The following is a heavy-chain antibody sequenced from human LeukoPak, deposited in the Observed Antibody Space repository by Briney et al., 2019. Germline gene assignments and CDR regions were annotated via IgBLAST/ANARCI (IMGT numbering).Heavy chain of an antibody. CDR3: ANGVRLRRPLDY. J-gene: IGHJ4*02. CDR1: GFTFSSYA. D-gene: IGHD4-17*01. Sequence: PGGSLRLSCAASGFTFSSYAMSWVRQAPGKGLEWVSAISGSGGSTYCADSVKGRFTISRDNSKNTLYLQMNSLRAEDTAVYYCANGVRLRRPLDYWGQGTLVTVSS. V-gene: IGHV3-23*01. CDR2: ISGSGGST.